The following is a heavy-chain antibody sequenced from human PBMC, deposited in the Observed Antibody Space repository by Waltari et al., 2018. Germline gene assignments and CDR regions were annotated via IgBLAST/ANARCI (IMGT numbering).Heavy chain of an antibody. CDR2: INPISGGT. J-gene: IGHJ4*02. Sequence: QVQLVQSGAEVKKPGASVKVSCKASGYTFTGYYMHWVRLAPGQGLEWVGWINPISGGTNCAQRFQGRVTMTRDTSISTAYMELSRLRSDDTAVYYCANLQSAPGEVDYWGQGTLVTVSS. CDR3: ANLQSAPGEVDY. V-gene: IGHV1-2*02. D-gene: IGHD3-10*01. CDR1: GYTFTGYY.